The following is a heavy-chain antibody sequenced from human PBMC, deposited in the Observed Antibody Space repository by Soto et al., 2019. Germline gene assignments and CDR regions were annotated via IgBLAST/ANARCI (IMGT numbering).Heavy chain of an antibody. J-gene: IGHJ5*02. CDR2: INPKSGGT. V-gene: IGHV1-2*02. CDR3: ARGGLEILWFRGNS. Sequence: GASVKVSCKASGDTFTANYIHWVRQAPGQGFEWMGWINPKSGGTNYPQKFQGRVTMTRDTSLSTVYMTLTSLRIEDTAVYYCARGGLEILWFRGNSWGQGTLVTVSS. CDR1: GDTFTANY. D-gene: IGHD3-10*01.